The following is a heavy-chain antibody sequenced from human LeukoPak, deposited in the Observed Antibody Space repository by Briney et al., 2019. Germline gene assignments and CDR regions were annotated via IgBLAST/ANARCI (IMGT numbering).Heavy chain of an antibody. Sequence: ASVKVSCKASGYTFTSYGISWVRQAPGQGLEWMGWISPYNGNTDYPQKVQGRVTMTTDTSTSTAYMELRSLRSDDTAVYYCARGGVGHCSGGSCPTSWFDPWGQGTLVTVSS. V-gene: IGHV1-18*01. CDR3: ARGGVGHCSGGSCPTSWFDP. D-gene: IGHD2-15*01. CDR1: GYTFTSYG. CDR2: ISPYNGNT. J-gene: IGHJ5*02.